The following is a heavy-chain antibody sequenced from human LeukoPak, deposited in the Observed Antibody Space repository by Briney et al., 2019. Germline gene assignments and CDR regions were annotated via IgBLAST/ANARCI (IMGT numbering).Heavy chain of an antibody. CDR1: GRSISTSSYY. Sequence: PSHRLSLTHTVSGRSISTSSYYSGWIRQPPGNGPDSFGRIYYSGSTHYNPTLKSRVTIPVDTSKNQFSLKPSSETAADTAVYYCARQDMVRPDEHNLFLRWGEGTHATVSS. J-gene: IGHJ5*02. CDR3: ARQDMVRPDEHNLFLR. CDR2: IYYSGST. V-gene: IGHV4-39*01. D-gene: IGHD3-10*01.